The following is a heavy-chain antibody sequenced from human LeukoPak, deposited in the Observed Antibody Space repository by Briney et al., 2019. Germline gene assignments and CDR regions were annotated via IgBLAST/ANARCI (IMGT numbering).Heavy chain of an antibody. V-gene: IGHV4-38-2*02. D-gene: IGHD3-10*01. CDR1: GYSISNGYY. J-gene: IGHJ4*02. CDR3: ARVGGGSGSYYPFFDY. CDR2: VYHQGSA. Sequence: SETLSLTCTVSGYSISNGYYWGWIRQPPGKGLEWIGSVYHQGSAYYNPSLQSRVTISVDTSKNQFSQKLRSVTAADTAVYYCARVGGGSGSYYPFFDYWGQGTLVTVSS.